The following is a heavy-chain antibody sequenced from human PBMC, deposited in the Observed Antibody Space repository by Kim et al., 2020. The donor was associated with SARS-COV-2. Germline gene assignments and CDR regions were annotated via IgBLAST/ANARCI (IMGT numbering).Heavy chain of an antibody. CDR3: ARSPPYNFWSGYLDY. J-gene: IGHJ4*02. Sequence: DSVTGRFTISGDNAKNSLYLQIDSLRAEDTAVYYCARSPPYNFWSGYLDYWGQGTLVTVSS. V-gene: IGHV3-48*01. D-gene: IGHD3-3*01.